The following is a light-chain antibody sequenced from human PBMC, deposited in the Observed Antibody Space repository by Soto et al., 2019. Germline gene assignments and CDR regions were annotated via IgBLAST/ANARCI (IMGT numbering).Light chain of an antibody. CDR3: SSYATSSTLEWV. J-gene: IGLJ3*02. V-gene: IGLV2-14*03. Sequence: QSVLTQPASVSGSPGQSITISCTGASSDVGDYNYVSWYQHHPGKAPKLVIYDVSSRPSGVSGRFSGSKSGNTASLTISGLQAEDEADYYCSSYATSSTLEWVFGGGTQLTV. CDR2: DVS. CDR1: SSDVGDYNY.